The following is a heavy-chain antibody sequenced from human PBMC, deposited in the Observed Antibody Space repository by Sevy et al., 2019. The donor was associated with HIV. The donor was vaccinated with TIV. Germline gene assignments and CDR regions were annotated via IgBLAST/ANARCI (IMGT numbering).Heavy chain of an antibody. CDR3: ARRPTDQSGSYWFDP. D-gene: IGHD1-26*01. CDR1: GFTFSSYW. Sequence: GGSLRLSCAASGFTFSSYWMHWVRQAPGKGLVWVSRIKTDGSDTSYAGSVKGRFTISRDNTKNTLYLQMNSLRAEDTAVYYCARRPTDQSGSYWFDPWGQGTLVTVSS. J-gene: IGHJ5*02. V-gene: IGHV3-74*01. CDR2: IKTDGSDT.